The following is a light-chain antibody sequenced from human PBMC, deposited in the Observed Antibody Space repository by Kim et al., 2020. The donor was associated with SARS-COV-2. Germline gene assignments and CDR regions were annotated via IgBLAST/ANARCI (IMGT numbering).Light chain of an antibody. Sequence: QSELTQPPSASGTPGQRVTISCSGSRSNIGRETVNWYQQVPGTAPKLLIYNNNERPSGVPDRFSGSKSGTSASLAINGLQSQDAADYYCAAWDDSLDTWMFGGGTQLTVL. CDR1: RSNIGRET. J-gene: IGLJ3*02. CDR2: NNN. V-gene: IGLV1-44*01. CDR3: AAWDDSLDTWM.